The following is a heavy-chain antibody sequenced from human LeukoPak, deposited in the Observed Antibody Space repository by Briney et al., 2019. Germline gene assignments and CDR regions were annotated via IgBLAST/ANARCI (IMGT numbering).Heavy chain of an antibody. D-gene: IGHD4-11*01. CDR3: ARVTETTVRSYYYYYGMDV. J-gene: IGHJ6*02. CDR2: INHSGST. CDR1: GGSFSGYY. Sequence: SETLSLTCAVYGGSFSGYYWSWIRQPPGKGLEWIGEINHSGSTNYNPSLKSRVTLSVDTSKNQFSLRMSSVTAADTAVYYCARVTETTVRSYYYYYGMDVWGQGTTVTVSS. V-gene: IGHV4-34*01.